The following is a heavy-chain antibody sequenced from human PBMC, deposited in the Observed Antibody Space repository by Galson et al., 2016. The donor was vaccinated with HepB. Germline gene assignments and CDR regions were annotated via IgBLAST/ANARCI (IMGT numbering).Heavy chain of an antibody. CDR1: GGSISSYY. Sequence: SETLSLTCTVSGGSISSYYGSWIRQPPGKGLEWIGYIYYSGSTNYNPPLKSRVTISVDTSKNQFSLKLTSVTTADTAVYYCARTPSRGGMDVWGQGTTVTVSS. D-gene: IGHD3-10*01. J-gene: IGHJ6*02. V-gene: IGHV4-59*01. CDR3: ARTPSRGGMDV. CDR2: IYYSGST.